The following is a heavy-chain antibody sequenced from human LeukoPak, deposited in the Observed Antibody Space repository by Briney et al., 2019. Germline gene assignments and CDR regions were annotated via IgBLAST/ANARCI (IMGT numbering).Heavy chain of an antibody. V-gene: IGHV3-30*03. D-gene: IGHD3-22*01. CDR2: TSHDGTNK. J-gene: IGHJ5*02. CDR1: GFTFSSYG. Sequence: GRSLRLSCAASGFTFSSYGMHWVRQAPGKGLEWVAVTSHDGTNKYYADSVKGRFTISRDNSENTLYLQMNSLRAEDTAVYYCARGPRNSSGYSGWFDPWGQGTLVTVSS. CDR3: ARGPRNSSGYSGWFDP.